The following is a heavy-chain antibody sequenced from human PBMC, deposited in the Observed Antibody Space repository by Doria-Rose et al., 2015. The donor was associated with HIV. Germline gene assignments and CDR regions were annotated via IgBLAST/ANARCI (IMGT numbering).Heavy chain of an antibody. CDR3: ARVFALCGVVMRPMAVDP. CDR1: GGYISAYNW. D-gene: IGHD3-3*01. J-gene: IGHJ5*02. V-gene: IGHV4-4*02. CDR2: IYHNGST. Sequence: QVQLQESGPGLVKPSGTLSLTCAVSGGYISAYNWWTWVRQPPGKGLEWIGEIYHNGSTSSNPSLKSQVSMSVDKSKNQFSMKVNSLTAADTAVYYCARVFALCGVVMRPMAVDPWGQGTLVTVSS.